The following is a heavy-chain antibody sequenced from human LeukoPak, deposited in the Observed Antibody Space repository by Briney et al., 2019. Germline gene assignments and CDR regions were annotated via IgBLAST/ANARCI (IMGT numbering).Heavy chain of an antibody. CDR2: INHSGST. J-gene: IGHJ6*03. CDR1: GGSFSGYY. CDR3: ARGSSPPYYGSGSYYKSTYYYYYMDV. V-gene: IGHV4-34*01. Sequence: SETLSLTCAVYGGSFSGYYWSWIRQPPGKGLEWIGEINHSGSTNYNPSLKSRVTISVDTSKNQFSLKLSSVTAADTAVYYCARGSSPPYYGSGSYYKSTYYYYYMDVWGKGTTVTVSS. D-gene: IGHD3-10*01.